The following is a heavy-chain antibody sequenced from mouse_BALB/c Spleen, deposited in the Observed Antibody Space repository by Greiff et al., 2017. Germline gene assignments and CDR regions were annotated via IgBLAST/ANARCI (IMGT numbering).Heavy chain of an antibody. V-gene: IGHV5-4*02. CDR1: GFTFSDYY. Sequence: EVQVVESGGGLVKPGGSLKLSCAASGFTFSDYYMYWVRQTPEKRLEWVATISDGGSYTYYPDSVKGRFTISRDNAKNNLYLQMSSLKSEDTAMYYCARSSVVPYYYAMDYWGQGTSVTVSS. J-gene: IGHJ4*01. CDR2: ISDGGSYT. D-gene: IGHD1-1*01. CDR3: ARSSVVPYYYAMDY.